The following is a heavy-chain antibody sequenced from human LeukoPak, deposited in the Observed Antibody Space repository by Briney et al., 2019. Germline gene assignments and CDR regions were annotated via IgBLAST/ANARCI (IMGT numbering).Heavy chain of an antibody. V-gene: IGHV4-34*01. CDR2: INHSGST. D-gene: IGHD1-26*01. CDR1: GGSFSGYY. J-gene: IGHJ4*02. CDR3: ARGRGWDTKFDY. Sequence: EPSETLSLTCAVYGGSFSGYYWSWIRQPPGKGLEWIGEINHSGSTHYNPSLKSRVTISVDTSKNQFSLKLSSVTAADTAVYYCARGRGWDTKFDYWGQGTLVTVSS.